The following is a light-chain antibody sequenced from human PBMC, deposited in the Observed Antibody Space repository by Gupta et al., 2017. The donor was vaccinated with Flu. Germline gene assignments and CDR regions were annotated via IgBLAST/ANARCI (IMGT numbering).Light chain of an antibody. CDR3: QQCSDWLLT. Sequence: IVLTQSPATLSSSPRESATLSRRVSQSINNCLAWYQQKPGQAPRRLIYKTSNRATGIPARFSGSGSGTDFTLTISSLEPEDFAVYHCQQCSDWLLTFGEGTKLEIK. J-gene: IGKJ4*01. CDR2: KTS. CDR1: QSINNC. V-gene: IGKV3-11*01.